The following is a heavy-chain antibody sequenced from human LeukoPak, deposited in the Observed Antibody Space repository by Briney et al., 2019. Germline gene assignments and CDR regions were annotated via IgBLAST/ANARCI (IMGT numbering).Heavy chain of an antibody. Sequence: SETMSLTCAVYGGSFSGYYWSWVRQPPGKGLEWIGEINHSGSTNYNPSLKSRVTISVDTSKNQFSLKLSSVTAADTAVYYCARDIVVVPAAIKAYNWFDPWGQGTLVTVSS. CDR3: ARDIVVVPAAIKAYNWFDP. V-gene: IGHV4-34*01. J-gene: IGHJ5*02. D-gene: IGHD2-2*02. CDR1: GGSFSGYY. CDR2: INHSGST.